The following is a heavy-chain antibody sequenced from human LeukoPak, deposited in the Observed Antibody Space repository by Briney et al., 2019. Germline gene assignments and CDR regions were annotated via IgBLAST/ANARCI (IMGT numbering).Heavy chain of an antibody. CDR1: GVTLSDYE. D-gene: IGHD5-12*01. V-gene: IGHV3-48*03. CDR2: MNRRGDRI. J-gene: IGHJ4*02. Sequence: GGSLRLSCTVLGVTLSDYELNWVRQAPGKGPEWVSYMNRRGDRIDHADSVKGRFTMSRDIATKSVFLQMTGLRVDDTAVYYCATRIPYTGYNNWGQGTLVSVSS. CDR3: ATRIPYTGYNN.